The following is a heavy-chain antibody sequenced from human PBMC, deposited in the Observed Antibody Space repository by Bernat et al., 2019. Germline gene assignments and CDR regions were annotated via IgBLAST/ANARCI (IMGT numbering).Heavy chain of an antibody. CDR2: IYYSGNT. CDR1: GDSLSTYF. J-gene: IGHJ6*02. D-gene: IGHD1-20*01. CDR3: ARAPYDWSDSSGMDV. Sequence: QVQLQESGPGLVKPSETLSLICTVSGDSLSTYFWSWIRQPPGKGLEWIGDIYYSGNTNYNPSLTSRVTISVDTSKNQFSLNLSSVTAADTAVYYCARAPYDWSDSSGMDVWGQGTTVTVSS. V-gene: IGHV4-59*01.